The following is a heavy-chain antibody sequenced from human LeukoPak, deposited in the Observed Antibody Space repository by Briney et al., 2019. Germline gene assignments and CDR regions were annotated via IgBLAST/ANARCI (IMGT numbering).Heavy chain of an antibody. V-gene: IGHV1-18*01. CDR1: DYTFSNYG. J-gene: IGHJ4*02. D-gene: IGHD3-3*01. CDR2: INTYNGNT. Sequence: GASVKVSCKASDYTFSNYGISWVRQAPGQGLEWMGWINTYNGNTNYAQRLQGRVTMTIDTSTSTAYMELRRLRSDDTAMYYCAGDPDFWSGYLDYWGQGTLVTVSS. CDR3: AGDPDFWSGYLDY.